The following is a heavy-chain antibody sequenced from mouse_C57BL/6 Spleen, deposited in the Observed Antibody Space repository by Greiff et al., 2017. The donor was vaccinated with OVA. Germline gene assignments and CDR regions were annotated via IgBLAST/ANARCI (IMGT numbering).Heavy chain of an antibody. CDR1: GYTFTSYW. CDR3: ARGDSNYAMDY. V-gene: IGHV1-72*01. CDR2: IDPNSGGT. Sequence: QVQLQQPGAELVKPGASVKLSCKASGYTFTSYWMHWVKQRPGRGLEWIGMIDPNSGGTKYNEKFKSKATLTVDTPSSTAYMQLSSLTSEDSAVYYCARGDSNYAMDYWGQGTSVTVSS. J-gene: IGHJ4*01. D-gene: IGHD2-5*01.